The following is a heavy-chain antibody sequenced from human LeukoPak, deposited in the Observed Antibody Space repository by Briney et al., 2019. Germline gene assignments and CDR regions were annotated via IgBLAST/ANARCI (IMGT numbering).Heavy chain of an antibody. J-gene: IGHJ5*02. D-gene: IGHD3-3*01. V-gene: IGHV4-34*01. Sequence: SETLSLTCAVYGGSVSGYYWSWIRQPPGKGLEWIGEINHSGSTNYNPSLKSRVTISVDTSKNQFSLNLSSVPAADTAVYSCARVGRGYDFWSGYTEPQNWFDPWGQGTLVTVSS. CDR2: INHSGST. CDR1: GGSVSGYY. CDR3: ARVGRGYDFWSGYTEPQNWFDP.